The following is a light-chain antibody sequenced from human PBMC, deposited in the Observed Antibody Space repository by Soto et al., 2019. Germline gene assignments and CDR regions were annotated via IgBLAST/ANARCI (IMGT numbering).Light chain of an antibody. Sequence: EIVMTQSPGTLSLSPGERATLSCRASQSVSSNLAWYQQKPGQAPRLLIYGASTRATGIPARFSGSGSGTDFTLTISRLEPEDFAVYYCQQYGSSLPITFGQGTRLEI. V-gene: IGKV3-20*01. CDR1: QSVSSN. CDR3: QQYGSSLPIT. CDR2: GAS. J-gene: IGKJ5*01.